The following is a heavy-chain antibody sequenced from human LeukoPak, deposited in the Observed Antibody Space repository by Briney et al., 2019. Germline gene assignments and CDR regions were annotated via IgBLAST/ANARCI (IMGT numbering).Heavy chain of an antibody. CDR2: INHSGST. CDR3: ARGPRVLGYCTNGVCPRFDY. J-gene: IGHJ4*02. D-gene: IGHD2-8*01. CDR1: GGSFSGYY. Sequence: SETLSLTCAVYGGSFSGYYWSWIRQPPGKGLEWIGEINHSGSTNYNPSLKSRVTISVDTSENQFSLKLSSVTAADTAVYYCARGPRVLGYCTNGVCPRFDYWGQGTLVTVSS. V-gene: IGHV4-34*01.